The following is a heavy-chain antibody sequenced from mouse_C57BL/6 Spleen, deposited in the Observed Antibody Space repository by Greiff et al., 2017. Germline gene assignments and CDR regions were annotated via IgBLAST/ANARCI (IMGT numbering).Heavy chain of an antibody. CDR1: GFTFSSYA. CDR3: TRERDYSNSFAY. Sequence: EVKVVESGEGLVKPGGSLKLSCAASGFTFSSYAMSWVRQTPEKRLEWVAYISSGGDYIYYADTVKGRFTISRDNARNTLYLQMSSLKSEDTAMYYCTRERDYSNSFAYWGQGTLVTVSA. CDR2: ISSGGDYI. J-gene: IGHJ3*01. V-gene: IGHV5-9-1*02. D-gene: IGHD2-5*01.